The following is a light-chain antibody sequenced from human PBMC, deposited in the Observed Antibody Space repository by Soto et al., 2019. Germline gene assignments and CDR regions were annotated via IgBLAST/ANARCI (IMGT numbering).Light chain of an antibody. V-gene: IGKV3-15*01. CDR3: QEYNNWHPIT. J-gene: IGKJ4*01. CDR1: QSISSK. Sequence: EIVMTQSPATLSVSPGERATLSCRASQSISSKVAWYQQKPGQAPRLLIYRASTRATGVPARFSGSGSGTEFTLTISTLQSEDFAVYYCQEYNNWHPITFGGGTKLDI. CDR2: RAS.